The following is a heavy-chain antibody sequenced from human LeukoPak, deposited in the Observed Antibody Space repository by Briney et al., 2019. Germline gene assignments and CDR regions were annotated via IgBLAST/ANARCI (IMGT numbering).Heavy chain of an antibody. Sequence: ASVKVSCKASGYTFTNYYMHWVGQAPGQGLEWMGIINPSGGSTTYAQNFQGRVTMTSDTSTSTVYMELSSLRSEDTAVYYCARDQMYDFWSVFYFDYWGQGGLVTVSS. V-gene: IGHV1-46*03. D-gene: IGHD3-3*01. CDR2: INPSGGST. CDR1: GYTFTNYY. J-gene: IGHJ4*02. CDR3: ARDQMYDFWSVFYFDY.